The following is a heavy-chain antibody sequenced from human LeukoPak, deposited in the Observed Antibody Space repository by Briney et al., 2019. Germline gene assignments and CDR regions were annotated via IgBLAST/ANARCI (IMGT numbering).Heavy chain of an antibody. Sequence: GGSLRLSCAASGFTSNNAWMSWVRQAPGKGLEWVGRIKSKTYGGTTGYAAPVKGRFTISRDDSKNTLYLQMNSLKTEDTALYYCATSGQHWDVFDFWGQGTLVTVSS. CDR3: ATSGQHWDVFDF. CDR1: GFTSNNAW. CDR2: IKSKTYGGTT. D-gene: IGHD1-1*01. V-gene: IGHV3-15*01. J-gene: IGHJ4*02.